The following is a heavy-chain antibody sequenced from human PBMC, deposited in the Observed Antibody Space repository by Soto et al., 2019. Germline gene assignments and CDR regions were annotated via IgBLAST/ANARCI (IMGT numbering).Heavy chain of an antibody. CDR1: GFTFSSYS. CDR3: ARDPQSFGDKPFDY. J-gene: IGHJ4*02. CDR2: ISSSSSYT. Sequence: GGSLRLSCAASGFTFSSYSMNWVRQAPGKGLEWVSSISSSSSYTYYADSVKGRFTISRDNAKNSLYLQMNSLRAEDTAVYYCARDPQSFGDKPFDYWGQGTLVTVSS. D-gene: IGHD4-17*01. V-gene: IGHV3-21*01.